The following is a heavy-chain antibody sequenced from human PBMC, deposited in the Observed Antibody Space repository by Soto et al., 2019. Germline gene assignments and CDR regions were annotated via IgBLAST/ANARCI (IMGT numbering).Heavy chain of an antibody. V-gene: IGHV2-5*02. Sequence: QITLKESGPTLVKPTQTLTLTCTFSGFSRSTSGVGVGWIRQPPGKALEWLGFIYWDEDKRYSPSLKSRLTITKDTSKSQVVLTMTNMDPVDTATYYCAHVFTSLAPLDSWGQGTLVTVSA. J-gene: IGHJ4*02. CDR1: GFSRSTSGVG. D-gene: IGHD3-10*02. CDR2: IYWDEDK. CDR3: AHVFTSLAPLDS.